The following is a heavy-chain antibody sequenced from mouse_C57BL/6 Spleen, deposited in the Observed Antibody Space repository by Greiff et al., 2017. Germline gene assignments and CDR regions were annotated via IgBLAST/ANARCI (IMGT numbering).Heavy chain of an antibody. D-gene: IGHD2-1*01. V-gene: IGHV14-4*01. J-gene: IGHJ4*01. CDR2: IDPENGDT. CDR3: TNGNYDYAMDY. Sequence: VQLKESGAELVRPGASVKLSCTASGFNIKDDYMHWVKQRPERGLEWIGWIDPENGDTEYASKFQGKATITADTASNTAYLQLSSLTSEDTAVYYCTNGNYDYAMDYWGQGTSVTVSS. CDR1: GFNIKDDY.